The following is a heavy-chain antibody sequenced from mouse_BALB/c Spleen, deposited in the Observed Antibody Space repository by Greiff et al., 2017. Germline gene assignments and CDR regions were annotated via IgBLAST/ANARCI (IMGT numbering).Heavy chain of an antibody. CDR2: ISSGGSYT. V-gene: IGHV5-6*01. Sequence: EVKLVESGGDLVKPGGSLKLSCAASGFTFSSYGMSWVRQTPDKRLEWVATISSGGSYTYYPDSVKGRFTISRDNAKNTLYLQMSSLKSEDTAMYYCARHPPMITTTGRLYYAMDYWGQGTSVTVSS. D-gene: IGHD2-4*01. J-gene: IGHJ4*01. CDR1: GFTFSSYG. CDR3: ARHPPMITTTGRLYYAMDY.